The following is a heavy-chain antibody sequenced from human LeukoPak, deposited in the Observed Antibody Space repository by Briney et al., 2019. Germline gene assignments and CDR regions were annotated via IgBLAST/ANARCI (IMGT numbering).Heavy chain of an antibody. D-gene: IGHD3-22*01. CDR1: GGSFSGYY. CDR3: ASTPYYYDSSGYSGAFDI. CDR2: IYTSGST. V-gene: IGHV4-59*10. Sequence: PSETLSLTCAVYGGSFSGYYWSWIRQPAGKGLEWIGRIYTSGSTNYNPSLKSRVTMSVDTSKNQFSLKLSSVTAADTAVYYCASTPYYYDSSGYSGAFDIWGQGTMVTVSS. J-gene: IGHJ3*02.